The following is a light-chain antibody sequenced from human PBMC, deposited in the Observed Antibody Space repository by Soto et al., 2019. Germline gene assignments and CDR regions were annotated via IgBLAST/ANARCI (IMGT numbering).Light chain of an antibody. CDR2: GAS. CDR3: QQYGSSPHIT. J-gene: IGKJ3*01. Sequence: EIVLTQSPGTLSLSPGERATLSCRASQRVSSSYLAWYQQKPGQAPRLLIYGASSRATGIPDRFSGSGSGTDFTLTISRLEPEDFALYYCQQYGSSPHITFGPGTKVDSK. CDR1: QRVSSSY. V-gene: IGKV3-20*01.